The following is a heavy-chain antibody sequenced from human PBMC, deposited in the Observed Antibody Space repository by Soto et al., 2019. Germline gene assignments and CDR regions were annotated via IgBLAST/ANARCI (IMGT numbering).Heavy chain of an antibody. CDR3: ARGDFGRDDY. J-gene: IGHJ4*02. Sequence: SETLSLTCAVYGGSFSDYYWSWIRQPPGKGLEWIGEINHSGSTNYIPSLKSRVTISVDTSKNQFSLKLSSVTAADTAVYYCARGDFGRDDYWGQGTLVTVSS. CDR2: INHSGST. V-gene: IGHV4-34*01. CDR1: GGSFSDYY. D-gene: IGHD3-3*01.